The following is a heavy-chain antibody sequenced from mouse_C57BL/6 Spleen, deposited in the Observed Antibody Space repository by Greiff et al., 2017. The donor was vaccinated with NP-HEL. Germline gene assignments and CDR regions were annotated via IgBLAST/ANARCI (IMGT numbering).Heavy chain of an antibody. D-gene: IGHD2-1*01. Sequence: LVEPGASVKISCKASGYSFTDYNMNWVKQSNGKSLEWIGVINPNYGTTSYNQKLKGKATLTVDQSSSTAYMQLNSLTSDDAAVYYCARGDYGNLYYYDYWGKGTTLTVSS. CDR1: GYSFTDYN. V-gene: IGHV1-39*01. J-gene: IGHJ2*01. CDR3: ARGDYGNLYYYDY. CDR2: INPNYGTT.